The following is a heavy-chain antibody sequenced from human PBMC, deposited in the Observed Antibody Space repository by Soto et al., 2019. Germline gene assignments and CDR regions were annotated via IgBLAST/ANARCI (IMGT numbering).Heavy chain of an antibody. J-gene: IGHJ6*02. V-gene: IGHV3-23*01. CDR1: GFTFSSYA. D-gene: IGHD6-13*01. Sequence: VGSLRLSCAASGFTFSSYAMSWVRQAPGKGLEWVSAISGSGGSTYYADSVKGRFTISRDNSKNTLYLQMNSLRAEDTAVYYSAKSLSGGRQQLEADYSYSGMDVWGQGTTVTVSS. CDR3: AKSLSGGRQQLEADYSYSGMDV. CDR2: ISGSGGST.